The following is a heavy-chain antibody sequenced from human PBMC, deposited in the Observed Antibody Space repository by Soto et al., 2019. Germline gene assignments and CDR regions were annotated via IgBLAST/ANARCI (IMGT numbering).Heavy chain of an antibody. CDR3: ARHIGGTSNFDY. CDR2: IYYSGTT. V-gene: IGHV4-39*01. D-gene: IGHD2-15*01. Sequence: SETLSLTCAVSGGSISSTNTYWGWIRHPPGKGLEWIGNIYYSGTTYYNPSLKSRVTISVDTSRTQFSLRLNSVTAADTAVYYCARHIGGTSNFDYWGQGTLVTVSS. CDR1: GGSISSTNTY. J-gene: IGHJ4*02.